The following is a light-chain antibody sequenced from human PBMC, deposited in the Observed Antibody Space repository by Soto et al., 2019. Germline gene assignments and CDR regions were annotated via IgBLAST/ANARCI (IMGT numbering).Light chain of an antibody. CDR1: KLGDKY. Sequence: SYELTQPPSVSVSPGQTASITCSGDKLGDKYACWYQRKPGQSPVLVIYQDSKRPSGIPERFSGSNSGNTGTLTISGTQAMDEADYYCQAWDSSTADVVFGGGTKLTVL. V-gene: IGLV3-1*01. J-gene: IGLJ2*01. CDR3: QAWDSSTADVV. CDR2: QDS.